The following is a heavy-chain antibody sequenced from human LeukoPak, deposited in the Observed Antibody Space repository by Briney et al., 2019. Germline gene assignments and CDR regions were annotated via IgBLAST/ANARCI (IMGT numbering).Heavy chain of an antibody. V-gene: IGHV1-18*01. D-gene: IGHD5-18*01. CDR3: ARSYTAISRFDY. Sequence: ASVKVSCKASGYTFTSYGISWVRQAPGQGLEWMGWISAYNGNTNYAQKLQGRVTMTTDTSTSTAYMELRSLRSDDAAVYYCARSYTAISRFDYWGQGTLVTVSS. J-gene: IGHJ4*02. CDR1: GYTFTSYG. CDR2: ISAYNGNT.